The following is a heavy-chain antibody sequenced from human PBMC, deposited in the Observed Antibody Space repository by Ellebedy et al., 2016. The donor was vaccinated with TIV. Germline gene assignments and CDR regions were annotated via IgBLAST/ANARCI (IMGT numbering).Heavy chain of an antibody. J-gene: IGHJ5*02. CDR1: GYSFTSYW. Sequence: KVSCKGSGYSFTSYWISWVRQMPGKGLEWMGRIDPSDSYTNYSPSFQGHVTISADKSISTAYLQWSSLKASDTAMYYCARRGGSCPNPSCNWFDPWGQGTLVTVSS. V-gene: IGHV5-10-1*01. CDR3: ARRGGSCPNPSCNWFDP. CDR2: IDPSDSYT. D-gene: IGHD2-15*01.